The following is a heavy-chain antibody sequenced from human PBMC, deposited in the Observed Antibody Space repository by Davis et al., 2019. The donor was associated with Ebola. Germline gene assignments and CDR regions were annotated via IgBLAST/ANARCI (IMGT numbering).Heavy chain of an antibody. CDR1: GYTFTSYG. D-gene: IGHD3-22*01. Sequence: AASVKVSCKASGYTFTSYGISWVRQAPGQGLEWMGGIITNFATAHYTQKFQGRVTITADESTSTGYMELSSLRSEDTAVYYCALGHYPDSSAYYPPSSSWYFVLWGRGTPVTVSS. V-gene: IGHV1-69*13. CDR3: ALGHYPDSSAYYPPSSSWYFVL. J-gene: IGHJ2*01. CDR2: IITNFATA.